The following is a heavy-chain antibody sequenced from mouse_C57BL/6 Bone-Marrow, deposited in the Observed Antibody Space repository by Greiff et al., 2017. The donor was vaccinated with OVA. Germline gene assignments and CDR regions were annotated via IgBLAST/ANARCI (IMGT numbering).Heavy chain of an antibody. V-gene: IGHV1-72*01. D-gene: IGHD2-1*01. CDR2: IAPISGGT. CDR3: ARWGGNEAWCAY. Sequence: QVQLQQPGAELVKPGASVKLSCKASGSTFTSYWMHWVKQRPGRGLEWIGRIAPISGGTKYNEMFKSKATLTVDKPSSTAYMQLSSLTTEDSAVGYCARWGGNEAWCAYWGQGTLVTGAA. CDR1: GSTFTSYW. J-gene: IGHJ3*01.